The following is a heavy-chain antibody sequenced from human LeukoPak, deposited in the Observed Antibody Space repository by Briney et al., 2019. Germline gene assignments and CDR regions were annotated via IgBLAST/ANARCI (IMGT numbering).Heavy chain of an antibody. J-gene: IGHJ3*02. V-gene: IGHV3-11*04. CDR3: ARGIAGTESAFDI. D-gene: IGHD6-13*01. Sequence: GGSLRLSCAASGFTFSDYYMSWIRQAPGKGLEWVSYITSSSHSIYYADSVKGRFTISRDNAKNSLYLQMNSLRDEDTAVYYCARGIAGTESAFDIWGQGTMVTVSS. CDR2: ITSSSHSI. CDR1: GFTFSDYY.